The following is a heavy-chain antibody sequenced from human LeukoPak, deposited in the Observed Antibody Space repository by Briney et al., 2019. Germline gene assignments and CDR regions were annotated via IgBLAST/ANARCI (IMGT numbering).Heavy chain of an antibody. V-gene: IGHV1-2*02. Sequence: RASVRASCKSSGYKFTAYYIHWIRQAPGQGLEWMGWVNPDSGDTNYTQKYQGRLTLTRDTSVTTVYMELSSLTSDDTAVYYCARVWDASGWSNWFDPWGQGTLVTVSS. CDR3: ARVWDASGWSNWFDP. D-gene: IGHD6-19*01. J-gene: IGHJ5*02. CDR2: VNPDSGDT. CDR1: GYKFTAYY.